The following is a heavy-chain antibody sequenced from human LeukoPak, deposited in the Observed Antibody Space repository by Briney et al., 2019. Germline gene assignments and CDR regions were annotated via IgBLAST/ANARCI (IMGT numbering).Heavy chain of an antibody. Sequence: GGSLRLSCAASGFTFSNYAMTWVRQAPGKGLEWVSAINGGGGNTYYADSVKGRFTISRDNSKNTLYRQMNSLRAEDTAVYYCARAFGVIIRVGDNWFDPWGQGTLVTVSS. CDR3: ARAFGVIIRVGDNWFDP. CDR1: GFTFSNYA. D-gene: IGHD3-3*01. V-gene: IGHV3-23*01. CDR2: INGGGGNT. J-gene: IGHJ5*02.